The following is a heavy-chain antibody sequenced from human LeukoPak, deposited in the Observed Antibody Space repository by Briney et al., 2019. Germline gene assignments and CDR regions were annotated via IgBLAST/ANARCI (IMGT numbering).Heavy chain of an antibody. CDR2: IYSDDST. CDR3: ARGGGCSGTNCYIDAFDI. J-gene: IGHJ3*02. D-gene: IGHD2-2*01. CDR1: GLTVSSNY. V-gene: IGHV3-66*02. Sequence: GGSLRLSCAASGLTVSSNYMSWVRQAPGKGLEWVSVIYSDDSTYYADSVRGRFTISRVKTKNTLYLQMNSLRAEDTAVYYCARGGGCSGTNCYIDAFDIWGQGTVVTVSS.